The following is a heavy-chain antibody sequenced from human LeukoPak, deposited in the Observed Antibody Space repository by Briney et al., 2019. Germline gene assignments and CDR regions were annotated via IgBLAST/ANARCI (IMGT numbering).Heavy chain of an antibody. CDR1: GYTFTSYW. CDR3: ARRYDSSGYYPGLGYFDL. V-gene: IGHV5-51*01. D-gene: IGHD3-22*01. Sequence: GESLKISCKASGYTFTSYWIAWVRQLPGQGLEWMGIIYPGDSDTRYCPSFQGQVTISADKSISTAYLQWSRLKASGTAMYYCARRYDSSGYYPGLGYFDLWGRGTLVSVSS. CDR2: IYPGDSDT. J-gene: IGHJ2*01.